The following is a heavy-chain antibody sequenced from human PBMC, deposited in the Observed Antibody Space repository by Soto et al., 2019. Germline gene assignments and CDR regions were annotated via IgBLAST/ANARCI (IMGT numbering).Heavy chain of an antibody. CDR2: SIPIFGTA. V-gene: IGHV1-69*01. D-gene: IGHD3-22*01. Sequence: QVQLVQSGAEVKKPGSSVKVSCKASGGTFSSYAISWVRQAPGQGLAGRGGSIPIFGTANYAQKFQGRVTITAVESTSKAYMELCRLRSEEPAVYYCARGRGYYYDRSGYYSDLYYYYGMDVWGQGTTVTVSS. CDR1: GGTFSSYA. J-gene: IGHJ6*02. CDR3: ARGRGYYYDRSGYYSDLYYYYGMDV.